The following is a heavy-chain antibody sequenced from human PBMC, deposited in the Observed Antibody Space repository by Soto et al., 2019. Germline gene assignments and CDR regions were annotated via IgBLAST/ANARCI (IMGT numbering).Heavy chain of an antibody. CDR3: VRGNDGYGNFAY. CDR2: INGDGSST. Sequence: EVQLVESGGGLVQPGGSLRLSCAASGFTLNGYWMHWVRQAPGKGLVWVSRINGDGSSTSYADSVKGRFTISRDNAKNTLYIQMNSLRAEDTAVYYCVRGNDGYGNFAYWGQGTLVTVSS. D-gene: IGHD1-1*01. V-gene: IGHV3-74*01. J-gene: IGHJ4*02. CDR1: GFTLNGYW.